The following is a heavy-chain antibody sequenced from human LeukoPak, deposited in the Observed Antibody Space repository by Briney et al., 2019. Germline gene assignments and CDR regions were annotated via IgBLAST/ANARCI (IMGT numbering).Heavy chain of an antibody. CDR3: ARDSIYADPSDYYYDY. CDR1: GFAFSSYH. Sequence: GGSLRLSCAASGFAFSSYHMNWVRQAPGRGLEWISYISTSSSTIYYADSVKGRFTISRDNAKNSLYLQMNSLRAEDTAVYYCARDSIYADPSDYYYDYWGQGTLVTVSS. V-gene: IGHV3-48*01. J-gene: IGHJ4*02. D-gene: IGHD3-22*01. CDR2: ISTSSSTI.